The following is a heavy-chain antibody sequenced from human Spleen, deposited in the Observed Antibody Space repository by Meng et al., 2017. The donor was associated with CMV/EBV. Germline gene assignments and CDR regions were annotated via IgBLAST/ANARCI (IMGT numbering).Heavy chain of an antibody. Sequence: ASVKVSCKALGYTFIGYYIHWVRQAPGQGLEWMGWINPNSGNINYAQKFQGRVTMTRDTSISTVYMDLNRLTSDDTAVYYCARPESEWRQFDYWGPGTLVTVSS. V-gene: IGHV1-2*02. J-gene: IGHJ4*02. CDR1: GYTFIGYY. CDR3: ARPESEWRQFDY. CDR2: INPNSGNI. D-gene: IGHD1-14*01.